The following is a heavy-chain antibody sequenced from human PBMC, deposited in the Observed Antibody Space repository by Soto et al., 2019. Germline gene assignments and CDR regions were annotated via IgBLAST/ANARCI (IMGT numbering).Heavy chain of an antibody. CDR2: IYHSRST. D-gene: IGHD4-17*01. CDR3: ARGDYGDYAFDY. V-gene: IGHV4-4*02. J-gene: IGHJ4*02. Sequence: QVQLQESGPGLVKPSGTLSLTCAVSGGSISSSNWWSWVRQPPGKGLEWIGEIYHSRSTNYNPSLKRRVTISVDKSKNQFSLKLSSVTAADTAVYYCARGDYGDYAFDYWGQGTLVTVSS. CDR1: GGSISSSNW.